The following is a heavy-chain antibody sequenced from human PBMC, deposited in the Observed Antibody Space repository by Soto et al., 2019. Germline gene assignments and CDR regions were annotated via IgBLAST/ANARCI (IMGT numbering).Heavy chain of an antibody. CDR1: GFTFSNAW. D-gene: IGHD6-19*01. Sequence: EVQLVESGGGLVKPGGSLRLSCAASGFTFSNAWMNWVRQAPGKGLEWVGRIKSKTDGGTTDYAAPVKGRFTISRDNSKNSLYLQMNSLRTEDTALYYCRAVAGRGSFDYWGQGTLVTVSS. CDR2: IKSKTDGGTT. V-gene: IGHV3-15*07. J-gene: IGHJ4*02. CDR3: RAVAGRGSFDY.